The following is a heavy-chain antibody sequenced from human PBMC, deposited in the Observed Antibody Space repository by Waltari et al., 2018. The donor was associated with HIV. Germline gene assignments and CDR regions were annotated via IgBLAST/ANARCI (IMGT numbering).Heavy chain of an antibody. CDR2: INPNNAGT. Sequence: QVQLVQSGAEMKNPGASVKVSCKASGYNFIAYYLHWVRQAPGQGLEWMGRINPNNAGTDYPQKFQGRVTMTRVTSINTVYMELIRLRPDDTAVYYCARVALPAAIHYGMDAWGQGTTVTVSS. CDR3: ARVALPAAIHYGMDA. CDR1: GYNFIAYY. V-gene: IGHV1-2*06. D-gene: IGHD2-2*01. J-gene: IGHJ6*02.